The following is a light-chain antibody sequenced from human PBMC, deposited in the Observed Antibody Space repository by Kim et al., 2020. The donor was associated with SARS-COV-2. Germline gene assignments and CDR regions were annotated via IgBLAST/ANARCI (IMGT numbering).Light chain of an antibody. Sequence: DIQMTQSPSSLSASLGDRVTITCRASQAISSYLNWYHQKPGQAPKLLIYAASSLQSGVSSRFSGSQSGTDFTLTISSLQPEDFATYYCQQSYPAPYAFGQGTKLEI. J-gene: IGKJ2*01. V-gene: IGKV1-39*01. CDR1: QAISSY. CDR3: QQSYPAPYA. CDR2: AAS.